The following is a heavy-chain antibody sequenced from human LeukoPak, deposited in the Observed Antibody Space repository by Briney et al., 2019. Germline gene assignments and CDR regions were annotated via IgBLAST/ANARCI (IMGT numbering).Heavy chain of an antibody. CDR2: IYYSGST. Sequence: SSETLSLTCSSSGGSISSYYWSWIRQPPGKGLEWVGYIYYSGSTNYNPSLKSRVTISVDTSKNQFSLKLSSVTAADTAVYYCARLKRKGDSWFDPWGQGTLVTVSS. V-gene: IGHV4-59*08. CDR3: ARLKRKGDSWFDP. D-gene: IGHD3-16*01. J-gene: IGHJ5*02. CDR1: GGSISSYY.